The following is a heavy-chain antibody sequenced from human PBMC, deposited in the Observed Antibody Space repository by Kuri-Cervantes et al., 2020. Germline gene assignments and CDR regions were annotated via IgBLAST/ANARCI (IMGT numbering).Heavy chain of an antibody. D-gene: IGHD1-26*01. V-gene: IGHV3-30*12. CDR3: ARDSGSRDYYYYYGMDV. J-gene: IGHJ6*02. CDR2: ISYDGSNK. Sequence: GGSLRLSCAASGFTFSSYGMHWVRQAPGKGLEWVAVISYDGSNKYYADSVKGRFTISRDNSKNTLYLQMNSLRAEDTAVYYCARDSGSRDYYYYYGMDVWGQGTTVTVSS. CDR1: GFTFSSYG.